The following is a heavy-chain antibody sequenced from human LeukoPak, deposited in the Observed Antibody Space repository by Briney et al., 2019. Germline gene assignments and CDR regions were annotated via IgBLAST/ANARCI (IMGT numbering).Heavy chain of an antibody. CDR2: INPSSGGT. J-gene: IGHJ5*02. CDR3: AGDDNSGYYSGP. V-gene: IGHV1-2*06. Sequence: GASVKVSCKASGYTFIDYYMHWVRQAPGQGLEWMGRINPSSGGTNYAQKFQGRVTMTRDTSISTAYMELSRLRSDDTAVYYCAGDDNSGYYSGPWGQGTLVTVSS. D-gene: IGHD3-22*01. CDR1: GYTFIDYY.